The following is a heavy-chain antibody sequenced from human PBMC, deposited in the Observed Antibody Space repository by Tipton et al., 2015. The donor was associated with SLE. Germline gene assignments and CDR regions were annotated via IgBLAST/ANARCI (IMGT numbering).Heavy chain of an antibody. Sequence: SLRLSCAASGFTFRDYYMTWFRQAPGKGLDWVAYISSGGNTIYYRDHVKGRFSISRDNAKKALYLQMSSLRADDTAIYYCARAPRYYYDSSYFDYWGQGTLVTVSS. CDR1: GFTFRDYY. V-gene: IGHV3-11*01. CDR3: ARAPRYYYDSSYFDY. CDR2: ISSGGNTI. D-gene: IGHD3-22*01. J-gene: IGHJ4*02.